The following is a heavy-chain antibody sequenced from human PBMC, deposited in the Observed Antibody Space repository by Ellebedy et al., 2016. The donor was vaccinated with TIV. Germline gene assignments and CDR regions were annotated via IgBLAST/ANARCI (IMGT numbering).Heavy chain of an antibody. Sequence: ASVKVSCKSSGCPFIDYYMHWVRQAPGQGLEWMGWINPKSGDTKYAQKFQGRVTMTRDTSISTAYMDLSSLKFDDTAVYYCARAPWGSGRYYNDYWGQGTLLTVSS. CDR1: GCPFIDYY. CDR3: ARAPWGSGRYYNDY. CDR2: INPKSGDT. D-gene: IGHD3-10*01. J-gene: IGHJ4*02. V-gene: IGHV1-2*02.